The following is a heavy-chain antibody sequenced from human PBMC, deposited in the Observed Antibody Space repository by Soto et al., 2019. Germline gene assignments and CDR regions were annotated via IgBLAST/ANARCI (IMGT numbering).Heavy chain of an antibody. CDR3: ARGKGMDENYYAYGMDI. CDR2: INGATGQT. D-gene: IGHD3-16*01. V-gene: IGHV1-3*01. Sequence: XSVKVSYEASGYTFRTYSMHWVRQAPGHSLEWMGWINGATGQTRSSQRFQDRVTITRDTSASTAYMELSGLSSGDTAVYYCARGKGMDENYYAYGMDIWGHGTTATVSS. CDR1: GYTFRTYS. J-gene: IGHJ6*02.